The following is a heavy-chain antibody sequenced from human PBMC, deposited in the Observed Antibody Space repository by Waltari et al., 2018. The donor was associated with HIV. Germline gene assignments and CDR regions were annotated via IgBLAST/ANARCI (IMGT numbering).Heavy chain of an antibody. V-gene: IGHV3-30*03. CDR1: GFPFSANG. J-gene: IGHJ3*01. CDR2: ISYDGSQK. D-gene: IGHD1-26*01. CDR3: ARDHVGGSTSLFAFDL. Sequence: QVQLVESGGGVVQPGRSLRLSCEASGFPFSANGMHWVRQAPEKGLEWVAVISYDGSQKYYADSVRGRFTVSRDNSKNTLYVLMNSLRPEDTAVYYCARDHVGGSTSLFAFDLWGQGTKVTVSS.